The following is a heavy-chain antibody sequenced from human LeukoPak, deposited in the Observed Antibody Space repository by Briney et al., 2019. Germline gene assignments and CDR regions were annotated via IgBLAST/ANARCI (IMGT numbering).Heavy chain of an antibody. V-gene: IGHV3-23*01. D-gene: IGHD6-19*01. CDR3: AKDTADSSGWYYYYYGMDV. J-gene: IGHJ6*02. Sequence: GGSLRLSCAASGFSFSSYAMSWVRQAPGKGLEWVSAISGSGGSTYYADSVKGRFTISRDNSKNTLYLQMNSLRAEDTAVYYCAKDTADSSGWYYYYYGMDVWGQGTTVTVSS. CDR1: GFSFSSYA. CDR2: ISGSGGST.